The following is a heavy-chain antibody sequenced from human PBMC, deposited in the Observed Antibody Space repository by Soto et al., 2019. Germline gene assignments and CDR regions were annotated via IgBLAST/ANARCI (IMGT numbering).Heavy chain of an antibody. CDR2: ISYDGSNK. CDR1: GFTFSSYS. D-gene: IGHD3-22*01. Sequence: GGSLRLSGAASGFTFSSYSMHWVRQAPCKGLEWVAVISYDGSNKYYADSVKGRFTISRDNSKNTLYLQMNSLRAEDTAVYYWARAGGYYYDSSGYYLDYWGQGTLVPFSP. CDR3: ARAGGYYYDSSGYYLDY. V-gene: IGHV3-30-3*01. J-gene: IGHJ4*02.